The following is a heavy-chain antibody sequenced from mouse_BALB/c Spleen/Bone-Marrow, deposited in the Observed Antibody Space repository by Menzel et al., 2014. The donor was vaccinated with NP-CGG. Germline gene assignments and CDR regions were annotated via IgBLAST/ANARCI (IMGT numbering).Heavy chain of an antibody. J-gene: IGHJ2*01. D-gene: IGHD1-1*01. Sequence: EVQLQESGPELVMPGASMKISCKASGYSFTGYTMNWVKQSHGKNLEWIGLINPNSGGTSYNQKFKGKATLNVDKSSSTAYMELLSLTPEDSAVYYCARTAYFYGRGYFDYWGQGTTLTVSS. V-gene: IGHV1-18*01. CDR2: INPNSGGT. CDR1: GYSFTGYT. CDR3: ARTAYFYGRGYFDY.